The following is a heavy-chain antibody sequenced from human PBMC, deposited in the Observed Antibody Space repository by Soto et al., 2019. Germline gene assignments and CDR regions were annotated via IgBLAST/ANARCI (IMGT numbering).Heavy chain of an antibody. CDR3: ARLGADVLRYFDWLYYFDY. J-gene: IGHJ4*02. CDR1: GYSFTSYW. Sequence: GESLKISCKGSGYSFTSYWIGWVRQMPGKGLEWMGIIYPGDFNTRYSPSFQGQVTISADKSISTAYLQWSSLKASDTAMYYCARLGADVLRYFDWLYYFDYWGQGTLVTVSS. CDR2: IYPGDFNT. V-gene: IGHV5-51*01. D-gene: IGHD3-9*01.